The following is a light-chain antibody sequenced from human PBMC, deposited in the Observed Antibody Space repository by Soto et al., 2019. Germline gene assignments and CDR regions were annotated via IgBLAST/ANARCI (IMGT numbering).Light chain of an antibody. V-gene: IGKV3-11*01. J-gene: IGKJ5*01. CDR1: QSFSSY. CDR2: DAS. Sequence: EIVLTQSPATLSLSPGERATLSCRASQSFSSYLAWYQQKPGQAPRLLIYDASKRATGIPARFSGRGSVTDFTLTISSLEPEDFAVYYCQQRSTWPSVITFGQGTRLEIK. CDR3: QQRSTWPSVIT.